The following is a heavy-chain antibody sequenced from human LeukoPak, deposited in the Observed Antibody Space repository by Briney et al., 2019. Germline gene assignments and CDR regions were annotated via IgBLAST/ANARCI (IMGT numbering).Heavy chain of an antibody. Sequence: GGSLRLSCAASGFTFSSYWMSWVRQAPGKGLEWVANIKQDGSEKYYVDSVKGRFTISRDNAKNSPYLQMNSLRAEDTAVYYCARRRSYGFLGDYFDYWGQGTLVTVSS. CDR1: GFTFSSYW. D-gene: IGHD5-18*01. V-gene: IGHV3-7*01. J-gene: IGHJ4*02. CDR2: IKQDGSEK. CDR3: ARRRSYGFLGDYFDY.